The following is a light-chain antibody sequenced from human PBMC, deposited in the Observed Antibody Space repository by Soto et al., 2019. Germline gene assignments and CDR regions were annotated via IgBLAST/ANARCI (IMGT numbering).Light chain of an antibody. V-gene: IGKV3-20*01. Sequence: EIVLTQSPATLSLSPGERATLSCMASQSVSSYLAWYQQKPGQAPRLLIYGASNRATGIPDRFSGNGSGTDFTLTITGLEPEDFALYYCQQYGDSPITFGQGTRLEIK. CDR3: QQYGDSPIT. CDR1: QSVSSY. CDR2: GAS. J-gene: IGKJ5*01.